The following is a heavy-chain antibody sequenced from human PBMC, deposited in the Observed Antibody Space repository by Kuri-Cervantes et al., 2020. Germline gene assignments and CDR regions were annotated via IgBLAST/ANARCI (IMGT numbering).Heavy chain of an antibody. J-gene: IGHJ4*02. D-gene: IGHD3-10*01. CDR1: GFTFSGSA. CDR2: IRSKANSYAT. V-gene: IGHV3-73*01. Sequence: GESLKISCAASGFTFSGSAMHWVRQASGKGLEWVGRIRSKANSYATAYAASVKGRFTISRDNSKNTLYLQMNSLRAEDTAVYYCARDPRSYYNGRFDYWGQGTLVTVSS. CDR3: ARDPRSYYNGRFDY.